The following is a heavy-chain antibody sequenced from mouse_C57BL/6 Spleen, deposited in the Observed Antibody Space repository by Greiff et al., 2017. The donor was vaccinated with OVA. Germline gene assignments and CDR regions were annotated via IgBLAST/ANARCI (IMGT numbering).Heavy chain of an antibody. Sequence: QVQLKQSGAELARPGASVKLSCKASGYTFTSYGISWVKQRTGQGLEWIGEIYPRSGNTYYNEKFKGKATLTADKSSSTAYMELRSLTSEDSAVYFCAQTGTGYAMDYWGQGTSVTVSS. V-gene: IGHV1-81*01. CDR2: IYPRSGNT. J-gene: IGHJ4*01. D-gene: IGHD4-1*01. CDR3: AQTGTGYAMDY. CDR1: GYTFTSYG.